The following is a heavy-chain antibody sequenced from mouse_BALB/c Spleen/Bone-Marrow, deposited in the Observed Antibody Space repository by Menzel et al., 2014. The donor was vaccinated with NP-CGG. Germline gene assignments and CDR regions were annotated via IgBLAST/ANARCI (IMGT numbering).Heavy chain of an antibody. CDR2: IDPANGNT. CDR3: ANYYYGSSLFAY. J-gene: IGHJ3*01. CDR1: GFNIKDTY. Sequence: EVQLQQSGAELVKPGASVKLSCTASGFNIKDTYMHWVKQRPEQGLEWIGRIDPANGNTKYDPKFQGKATITADTSSNTASLQLSSLTSEDTAVYYCANYYYGSSLFAYWGQGTPVTVSA. D-gene: IGHD1-1*01. V-gene: IGHV14-3*02.